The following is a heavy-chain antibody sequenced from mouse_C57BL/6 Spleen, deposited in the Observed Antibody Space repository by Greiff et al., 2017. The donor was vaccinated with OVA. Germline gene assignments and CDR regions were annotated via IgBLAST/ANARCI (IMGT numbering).Heavy chain of an antibody. CDR2: IWGEGST. D-gene: IGHD3-3*01. Sequence: VQLVESGPGLVAPSQSLSITCTVSGFSLTSYGVSWVRQPPGKGLEWLGVIWGEGSTNDHSALISRLSISNDNSKSQVFLKLNSLQTYDTATYYCAKGGQDGYFDVWGTGTTVTVSS. CDR3: AKGGQDGYFDV. J-gene: IGHJ1*03. V-gene: IGHV2-3*01. CDR1: GFSLTSYG.